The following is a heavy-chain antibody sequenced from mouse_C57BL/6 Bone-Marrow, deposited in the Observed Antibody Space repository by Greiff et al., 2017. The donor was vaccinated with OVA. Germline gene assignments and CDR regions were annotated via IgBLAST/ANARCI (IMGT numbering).Heavy chain of an antibody. CDR2: ISSGSSTI. V-gene: IGHV5-17*01. Sequence: EVQRVESGGGLVKPGGSLKLSCAASGFTFSDYGMHWVRQAPEKGLEWVAYISSGSSTIYYAETVKGRFTISIDNAKNTLFLQMTGLRTVDTAMFSGARRRNLWSFAYWGQGTLVTVSA. CDR1: GFTFSDYG. D-gene: IGHD1-1*02. CDR3: ARRRNLWSFAY. J-gene: IGHJ3*01.